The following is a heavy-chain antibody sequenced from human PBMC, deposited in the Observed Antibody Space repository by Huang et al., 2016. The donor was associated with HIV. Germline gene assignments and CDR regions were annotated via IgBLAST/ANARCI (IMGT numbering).Heavy chain of an antibody. CDR3: ARGPLFGDREYFQH. D-gene: IGHD2-21*02. CDR1: GYTFSNYG. V-gene: IGHV1-18*04. CDR2: ISAHKPDS. J-gene: IGHJ1*01. Sequence: QVQLVQSGAEVKKPGASVKVSCKASGYTFSNYGISWVRQVPGQGLGWMGWISAHKPDSTYAQNLHGRVNPTTDTSTSTAYLELTSLRSDDSAVYYCARGPLFGDREYFQHWGQGTLVTVSS.